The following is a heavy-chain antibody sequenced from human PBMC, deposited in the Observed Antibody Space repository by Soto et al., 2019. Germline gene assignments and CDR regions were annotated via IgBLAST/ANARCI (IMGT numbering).Heavy chain of an antibody. CDR3: APAVLRGGWLDP. D-gene: IGHD2-2*01. J-gene: IGHJ5*02. Sequence: ASLNVSFKASWYTFTIDDINVGRQATVQGLEWMGWMNPNSGNTGYAQKLQGRVAMTRNKSISTAYMELSSLSSEDTAVYYCAPAVLRGGWLDPWGQGNXVPVS. CDR1: WYTFTIDD. CDR2: MNPNSGNT. V-gene: IGHV1-8*01.